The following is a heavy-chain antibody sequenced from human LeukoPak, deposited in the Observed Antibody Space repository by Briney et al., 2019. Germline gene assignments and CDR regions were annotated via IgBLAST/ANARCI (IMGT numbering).Heavy chain of an antibody. CDR1: GFTFSSYW. D-gene: IGHD3-16*01. CDR3: ARVGYDASYYFDY. CDR2: IYSGGST. V-gene: IGHV3-53*01. Sequence: GGSLRLSCEASGFTFSSYWMSWVRQAPGKGLEWVSVIYSGGSTYYADSVKGRFTISRDNSKNTLYLQMNSLSAEDTAVYYCARVGYDASYYFDYWGQGTLVTVSS. J-gene: IGHJ4*02.